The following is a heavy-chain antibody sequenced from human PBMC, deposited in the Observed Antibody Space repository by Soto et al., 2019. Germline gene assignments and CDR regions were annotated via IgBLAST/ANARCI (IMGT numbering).Heavy chain of an antibody. CDR1: GGSISSSSYY. V-gene: IGHV4-39*01. CDR2: IYYSGST. CDR3: ASTYSSSVGNYYYYYGMDV. J-gene: IGHJ6*02. Sequence: KPSETLSLTCTVSGGSISSSSYYWGWIRQPPGKGLEWIGSIYYSGSTYYNPSLKSRVTISVDTSKNQFSLKLSSVTAADTAVYYCASTYSSSVGNYYYYYGMDVWGQGTTVTVSS. D-gene: IGHD6-13*01.